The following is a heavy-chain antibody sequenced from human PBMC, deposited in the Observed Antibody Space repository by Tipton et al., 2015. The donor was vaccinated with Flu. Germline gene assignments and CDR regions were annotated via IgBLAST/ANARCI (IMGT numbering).Heavy chain of an antibody. CDR2: IYTSGST. CDR1: GDSIRSYS. Sequence: PGLVKPSETLSLTCSVSGDSIRSYSWSWIRQPAGKGLEWIGRIYTSGSTNYNPSLKSRVTMSVDTSKNQFSLNLRSVTAADTAMYYCARDSPSLRLGDLSSFDYWGQGTLVTVSS. CDR3: ARDSPSLRLGDLSSFDY. D-gene: IGHD3-16*02. V-gene: IGHV4-4*07. J-gene: IGHJ4*02.